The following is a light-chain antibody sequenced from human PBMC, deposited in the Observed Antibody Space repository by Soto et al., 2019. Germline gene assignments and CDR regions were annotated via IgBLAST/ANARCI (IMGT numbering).Light chain of an antibody. CDR1: QSVSSSF. V-gene: IGKV3-20*01. CDR2: GAS. CDR3: QQYGSSPLT. Sequence: EIVLTQSPGTLSLSPGERATLSCRASQSVSSSFLAWYQQKPGQAPRLLIYGASSRATGIPDRFSGSGSGTDFTHTISRLEPEDVEVYYCQQYGSSPLTFGGGTKVEIK. J-gene: IGKJ4*01.